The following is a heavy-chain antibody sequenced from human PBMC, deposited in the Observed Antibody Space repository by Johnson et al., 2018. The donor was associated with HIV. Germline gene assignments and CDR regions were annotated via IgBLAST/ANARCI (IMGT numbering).Heavy chain of an antibody. CDR3: ARGYGTSGYYYGDAFYI. Sequence: QVQLVESGGGVVQPGRSLRLSCAASGFIFRSYAMHWVRQAPGKGLEWVAVISYDGSNKYYADSVKGRLTIWRDNSKNSLYLQINSLRAEDTAVYYCARGYGTSGYYYGDAFYIWGQGTLVTVSS. V-gene: IGHV3-30*04. D-gene: IGHD3-22*01. CDR1: GFIFRSYA. CDR2: ISYDGSNK. J-gene: IGHJ3*02.